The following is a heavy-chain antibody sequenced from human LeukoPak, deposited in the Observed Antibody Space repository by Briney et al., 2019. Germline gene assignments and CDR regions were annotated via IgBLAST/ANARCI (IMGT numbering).Heavy chain of an antibody. D-gene: IGHD3-3*01. CDR3: ARGSASYDFWSGYQVQFDY. Sequence: GASVKVSCKASGYTFTGYYMHWVRQAPGQGLEWMGWINPNSGGTNYAQKFQGRVTMTRDASISTAYMELSRLRSDDTAVYYCARGSASYDFWSGYQVQFDYWGQGTLVTVSS. CDR2: INPNSGGT. CDR1: GYTFTGYY. V-gene: IGHV1-2*02. J-gene: IGHJ4*02.